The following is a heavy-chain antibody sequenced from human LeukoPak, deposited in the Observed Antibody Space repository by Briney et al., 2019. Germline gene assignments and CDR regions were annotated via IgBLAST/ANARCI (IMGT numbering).Heavy chain of an antibody. CDR2: IKNDGSST. CDR1: GVTFSRYW. V-gene: IGHV3-74*01. CDR3: VREPYCSGGSCYTSGFDC. J-gene: IGHJ4*02. Sequence: QPGGSQRLSCAASGVTFSRYWMHWVRQAPGKGLVWVSRIKNDGSSTTYADAVKGRFTISRDNAKNTLYLQMNSLRAEDTAVYYCVREPYCSGGSCYTSGFDCWGQGTLVTVSS. D-gene: IGHD2-15*01.